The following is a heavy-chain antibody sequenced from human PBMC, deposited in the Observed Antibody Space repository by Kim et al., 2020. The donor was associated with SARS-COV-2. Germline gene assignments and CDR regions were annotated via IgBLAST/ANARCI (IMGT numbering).Heavy chain of an antibody. Sequence: SETLSLTCTVSGGSISSSSYYWGWIRQPPGKGLEWIGSIYYSGSTYYNPSLKSRVTISVDTSKNQFSLKLSSVTAADTAVYYCARDSQITMVRGERANWFDPWGQGTLVTVSS. CDR3: ARDSQITMVRGERANWFDP. CDR2: IYYSGST. J-gene: IGHJ5*02. CDR1: GGSISSSSYY. V-gene: IGHV4-39*07. D-gene: IGHD3-10*01.